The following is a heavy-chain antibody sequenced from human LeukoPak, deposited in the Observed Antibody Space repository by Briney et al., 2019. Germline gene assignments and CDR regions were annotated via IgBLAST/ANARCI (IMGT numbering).Heavy chain of an antibody. V-gene: IGHV3-23*01. CDR2: ISDSADST. D-gene: IGHD5-12*01. J-gene: IGHJ4*02. CDR1: GFTFSSYA. Sequence: GGSLRLSCAASGFTFSSYAMSWVRQAPGKGLEWVSGISDSADSTHYADSVKGRFTISRDNSKNTLYLQMNSLRAEDTAIYYCAKTKIVATFFDYWGQGTLVTVSS. CDR3: AKTKIVATFFDY.